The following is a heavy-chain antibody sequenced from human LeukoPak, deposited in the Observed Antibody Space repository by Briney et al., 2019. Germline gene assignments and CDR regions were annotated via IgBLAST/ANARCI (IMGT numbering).Heavy chain of an antibody. Sequence: SETLSLTCTVSGGSISSGSYYWSWIRQPAGKGLEWIGRIYTSGSTNYNPSLKSRVTISVDTSKNQFSLKLSSVTAADTAVYYCARENSYGDYIDYWAQGTLVTVSS. CDR1: GGSISSGSYY. D-gene: IGHD4-17*01. V-gene: IGHV4-61*02. CDR3: ARENSYGDYIDY. J-gene: IGHJ4*02. CDR2: IYTSGST.